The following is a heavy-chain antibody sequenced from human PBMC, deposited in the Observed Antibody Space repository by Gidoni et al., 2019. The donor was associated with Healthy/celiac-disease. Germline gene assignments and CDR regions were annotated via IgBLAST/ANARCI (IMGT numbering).Heavy chain of an antibody. CDR3: ARSLYKNEIVLMVYAKGGGMDV. V-gene: IGHV1-18*01. J-gene: IGHJ6*02. D-gene: IGHD2-8*01. Sequence: QVQLVQSGAEVKKPGASVKVSCKASGYTFTSYGISWVRQAPGQGLEWMGWISAYNGNTNYAQKLQGRVTMTTDTSTSTAYMELRSLRSDDTAVYYCARSLYKNEIVLMVYAKGGGMDVWGQGTTVTVSS. CDR1: GYTFTSYG. CDR2: ISAYNGNT.